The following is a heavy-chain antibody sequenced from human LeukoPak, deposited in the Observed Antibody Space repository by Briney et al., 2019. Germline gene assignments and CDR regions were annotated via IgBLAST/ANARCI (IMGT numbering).Heavy chain of an antibody. J-gene: IGHJ4*02. V-gene: IGHV3-21*01. CDR2: ISSSSSYI. CDR1: GFTFSSYE. Sequence: GGSLRLSCATSGFTFSSYEMNWVRQAPGKGLEWVSSISSSSSYIYYADSVKGRFTISRDNAKNTLYLQMNSLRAEDTAVYYCGREILEPGKTLTYWGQGSLITVSS. D-gene: IGHD1-14*01. CDR3: GREILEPGKTLTY.